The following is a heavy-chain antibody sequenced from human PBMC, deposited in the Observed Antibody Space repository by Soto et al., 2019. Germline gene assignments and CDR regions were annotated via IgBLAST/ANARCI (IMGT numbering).Heavy chain of an antibody. CDR2: IYYSGST. D-gene: IGHD3-22*01. J-gene: IGHJ4*02. CDR1: GGSISPYY. V-gene: IGHV4-59*01. Sequence: QVQLQESGPRLVKPSETLSLTYTVSGGSISPYYWSWIRQPPGRGLEWIGYIYYSGSTNYNPSLKSRVTISVDTSKNQFSLKLSSVTAADTAVYYCARDIGGYYDSSSYANWGQGTLVTVSS. CDR3: ARDIGGYYDSSSYAN.